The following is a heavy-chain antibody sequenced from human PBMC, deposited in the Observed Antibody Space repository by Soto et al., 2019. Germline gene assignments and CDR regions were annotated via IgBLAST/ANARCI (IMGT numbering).Heavy chain of an antibody. D-gene: IGHD4-17*01. CDR2: IYGDNDK. V-gene: IGHV2-5*02. CDR1: GFSLSNSGVG. Sequence: QITLKESGPSPVKPTQTLTVTCTFSGFSLSNSGVGVAWIRQPPGKALEWLALIYGDNDKRYSPSLKTRLTTTKATSNTQVVLTMTTMDPVDTATYYCAHCTLHDYGDYDPGTSHVFDSWGQGTLVTVSS. CDR3: AHCTLHDYGDYDPGTSHVFDS. J-gene: IGHJ4*02.